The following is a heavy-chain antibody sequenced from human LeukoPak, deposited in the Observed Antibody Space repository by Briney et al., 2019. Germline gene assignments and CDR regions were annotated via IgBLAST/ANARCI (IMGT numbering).Heavy chain of an antibody. Sequence: GGSLRLSCAASGFTFSNYEMNWVRQAPGKGLEWVSYISSVGSTIYYADSVKGRFTISRDNSKNTVHLQMNSLRAEDTAMYYCARRAGDYSHPYDYWGQGTLVTVSS. CDR1: GFTFSNYE. V-gene: IGHV3-48*03. CDR3: ARRAGDYSHPYDY. CDR2: ISSVGSTI. D-gene: IGHD3-22*01. J-gene: IGHJ4*02.